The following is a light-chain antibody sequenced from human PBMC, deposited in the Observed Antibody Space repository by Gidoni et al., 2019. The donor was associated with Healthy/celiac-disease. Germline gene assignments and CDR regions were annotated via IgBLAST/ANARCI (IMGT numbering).Light chain of an antibody. CDR2: GAS. Sequence: IVMSPSPATLSVSPGERATLSCRASQSVSSNLAWYHQKPGQAPRLLIYGASTRATGIPARFSGSGSGTEFTLTISGLQSEDFAVYYCQQYNNWPAWTFGQGTKVEIK. CDR3: QQYNNWPAWT. J-gene: IGKJ1*01. CDR1: QSVSSN. V-gene: IGKV3-15*01.